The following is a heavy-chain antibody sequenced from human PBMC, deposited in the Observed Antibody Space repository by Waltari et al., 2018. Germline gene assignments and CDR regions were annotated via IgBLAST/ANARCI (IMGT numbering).Heavy chain of an antibody. CDR3: ARGLLPRLVRNYYFDY. CDR1: GGSISSSSYY. CDR2: IYYSGST. V-gene: IGHV4-39*07. D-gene: IGHD6-19*01. J-gene: IGHJ4*02. Sequence: QLQLQESGPGLVKPSETLSLTCTVSGGSISSSSYYWGWIRQPPGKGLEWIGSIYYSGSTDYNPSLKSRVTISVDTSKNQFSLKLSSVTAADTAVYYCARGLLPRLVRNYYFDYWGQGTLVTVSS.